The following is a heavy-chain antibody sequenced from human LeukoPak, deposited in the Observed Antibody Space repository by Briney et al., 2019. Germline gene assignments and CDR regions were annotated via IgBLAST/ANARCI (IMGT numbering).Heavy chain of an antibody. J-gene: IGHJ4*02. CDR3: AKLRGWLSPNYFDY. CDR1: GFTFSSYA. Sequence: GGSLRLSCAAPGFTFSSYAMSWVRQAPGKGLEWVSAISGSGGSTYYADSVKGRFTISRDNPKNTLYLQMNSLRAEDTAVYYCAKLRGWLSPNYFDYWGQGTLVTVSS. CDR2: ISGSGGST. D-gene: IGHD3-22*01. V-gene: IGHV3-23*01.